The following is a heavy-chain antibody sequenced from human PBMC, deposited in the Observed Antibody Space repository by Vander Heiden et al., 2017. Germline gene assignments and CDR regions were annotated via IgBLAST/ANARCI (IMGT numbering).Heavy chain of an antibody. D-gene: IGHD4-17*01. CDR2: INPNSGGT. V-gene: IGHV1-2*02. Sequence: QVQLVQSGAEVKKPGASVKVSCKASGYTFTGYYMHWLRHAPGQGLEWMGWINPNSGGTNYAQKFQGRVTMTRDTSISTAYMELSRLRSDDTAVYYCATILYGDYEVLPDYWGQVTLVTVSS. J-gene: IGHJ4*02. CDR3: ATILYGDYEVLPDY. CDR1: GYTFTGYY.